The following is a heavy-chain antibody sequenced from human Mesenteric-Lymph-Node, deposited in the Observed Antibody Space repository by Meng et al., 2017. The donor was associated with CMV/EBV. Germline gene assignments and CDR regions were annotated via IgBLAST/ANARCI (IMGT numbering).Heavy chain of an antibody. CDR2: MSNVGVT. J-gene: IGHJ6*02. V-gene: IGHV4-59*01. D-gene: IGHD2-2*01. CDR1: GGSFNTDT. Sequence: GSLRLSCSVSGGSFNTDTWNWIRQPPGKGLEWVGYMSNVGVTYYNPSLKSRVTISVDTSRSQFSLTLRSVTAADTATYYCARSKVPPATTFYNGLDVWGQGTTVTVSS. CDR3: ARSKVPPATTFYNGLDV.